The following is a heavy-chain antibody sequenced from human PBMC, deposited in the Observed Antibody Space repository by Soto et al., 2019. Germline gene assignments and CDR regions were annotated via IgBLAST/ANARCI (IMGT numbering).Heavy chain of an antibody. D-gene: IGHD3-10*01. Sequence: ASVKVSCKVSGYTLSELSMHWVRQAPGKGLEWMGGFDPEDGETIFAQTFQGRVTMTEDTSTDTAYMELSSLRFEDTAVYYCVIHNAGGEPYSDNGMDVWGQGTTVTVSS. CDR2: FDPEDGET. V-gene: IGHV1-24*01. CDR1: GYTLSELS. CDR3: VIHNAGGEPYSDNGMDV. J-gene: IGHJ6*02.